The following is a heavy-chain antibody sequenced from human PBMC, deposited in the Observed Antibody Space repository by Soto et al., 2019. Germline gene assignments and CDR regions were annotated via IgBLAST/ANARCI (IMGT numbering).Heavy chain of an antibody. Sequence: QVQLVESGGGVVKPGRSLRLSCAASGFTFSSYGMHWVRQAPGKGLEWVAVIWYDGSNKYYADSVKGRFTISRDNSKNTLYLQMNSLRAEDTAVYYRARGLYCSSTSCYGGYFDYWGQGTLVTVSS. D-gene: IGHD2-2*01. CDR2: IWYDGSNK. CDR3: ARGLYCSSTSCYGGYFDY. J-gene: IGHJ4*02. V-gene: IGHV3-33*01. CDR1: GFTFSSYG.